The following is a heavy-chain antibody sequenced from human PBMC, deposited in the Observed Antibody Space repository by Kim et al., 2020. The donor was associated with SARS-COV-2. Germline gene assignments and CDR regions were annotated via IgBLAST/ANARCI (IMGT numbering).Heavy chain of an antibody. CDR1: GYTFTSYG. V-gene: IGHV1-18*04. CDR2: ISAYNGNT. Sequence: ASVKVSCKASGYTFTSYGISWVRQAPGQGLEWMGWISAYNGNTNYSQKLQGRVTMTTDTSTSTAYMELRSLRSDDTAVYYCSRVPDYYDIISWFDPWGQGTLVTVSS. CDR3: SRVPDYYDIISWFDP. D-gene: IGHD3-9*01. J-gene: IGHJ5*02.